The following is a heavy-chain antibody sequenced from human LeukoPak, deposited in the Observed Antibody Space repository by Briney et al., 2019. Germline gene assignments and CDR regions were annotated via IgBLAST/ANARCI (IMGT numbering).Heavy chain of an antibody. CDR2: IRYDGSNK. V-gene: IGHV3-30*02. J-gene: IGHJ5*02. CDR1: GVIFSSCG. D-gene: IGHD2-2*03. CDR3: AMGIVVVPAAEANNWFDP. Sequence: PGGSLRLSCAASGVIFSSCGMHWVRQAPGKGLEWVAFIRYDGSNKYYADSVKGRFTISRDNSKNTLYLQMNSLRAEDTAVYYCAMGIVVVPAAEANNWFDPWGQGTLVTVSS.